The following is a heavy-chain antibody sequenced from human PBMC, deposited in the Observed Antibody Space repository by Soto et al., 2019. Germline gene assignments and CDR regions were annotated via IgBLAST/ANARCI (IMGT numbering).Heavy chain of an antibody. D-gene: IGHD4-17*01. Sequence: GGSLRLSCAASGFTFSNAWMSWVRQAPGKGLEWVGRITSKTDGGTTDYAAPVKGRFTTSRDDSKNTLYLQMNSLKTEDTAVYYCTTVRPTVIFDYWGQGTLVTVSS. J-gene: IGHJ4*02. V-gene: IGHV3-15*01. CDR3: TTVRPTVIFDY. CDR2: ITSKTDGGTT. CDR1: GFTFSNAW.